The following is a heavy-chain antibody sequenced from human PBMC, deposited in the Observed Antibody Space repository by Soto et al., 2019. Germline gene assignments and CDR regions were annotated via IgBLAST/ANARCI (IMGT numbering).Heavy chain of an antibody. Sequence: PGGSLRLXCSASGFTVRSNYMSWVRQDPGKGLEWVSVIYSGGSTYYADSVKGRFTISRDNSKNTLYLQMNSLRAEDTAVYYCARGLAANYYYYMDVWGKGTTVTVSS. CDR1: GFTVRSNY. J-gene: IGHJ6*03. D-gene: IGHD2-15*01. V-gene: IGHV3-66*01. CDR2: IYSGGST. CDR3: ARGLAANYYYYMDV.